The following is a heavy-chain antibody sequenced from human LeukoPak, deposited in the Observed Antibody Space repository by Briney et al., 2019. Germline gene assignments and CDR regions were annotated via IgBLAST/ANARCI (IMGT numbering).Heavy chain of an antibody. CDR3: AKPAPYYASSGADDAFDI. J-gene: IGHJ3*02. Sequence: PGGSLRLSCAASGFTFSGYAMSWVRQAPGKGLEWVSAISGSGGSTYYADSVKGRFTISRDNSKNTLYLQMNSLRAEDTAVYYCAKPAPYYASSGADDAFDIWGQGTMVTVSS. D-gene: IGHD3-22*01. CDR1: GFTFSGYA. V-gene: IGHV3-23*01. CDR2: ISGSGGST.